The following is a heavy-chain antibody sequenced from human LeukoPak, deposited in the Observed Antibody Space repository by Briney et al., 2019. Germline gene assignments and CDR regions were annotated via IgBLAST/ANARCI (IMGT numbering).Heavy chain of an antibody. CDR3: ARATGTTHDAFDI. Sequence: PGGSLRLSCAASGFTFSNYAMSWVRQAPGKGLGWVSVIYSGGSTYYADSVKGRFTISRDNSKNTLYLQMNSLRAEDTAVYYCARATGTTHDAFDIWGQGTMVTVSS. CDR1: GFTFSNYA. CDR2: IYSGGST. D-gene: IGHD1-1*01. V-gene: IGHV3-53*01. J-gene: IGHJ3*02.